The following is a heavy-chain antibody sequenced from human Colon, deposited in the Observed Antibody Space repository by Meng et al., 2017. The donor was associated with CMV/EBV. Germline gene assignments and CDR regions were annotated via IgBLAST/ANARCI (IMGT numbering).Heavy chain of an antibody. Sequence: SVKVSCKASVGTFSSYAISWVRQAAGQGLEWMGGIIPILGIANYAQKFQGRVTITADKSTSTAYMELSSLRSEDTAVYYCARIPCSSTSCYRYYYYGMDVWGQGTTVTVSS. CDR2: IIPILGIA. J-gene: IGHJ6*02. V-gene: IGHV1-69*10. CDR1: VGTFSSYA. CDR3: ARIPCSSTSCYRYYYYGMDV. D-gene: IGHD2-2*01.